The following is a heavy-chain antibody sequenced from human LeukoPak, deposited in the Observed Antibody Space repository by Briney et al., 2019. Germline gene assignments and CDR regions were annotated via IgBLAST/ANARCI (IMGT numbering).Heavy chain of an antibody. V-gene: IGHV1-69*13. CDR3: SRGNYIILTGYILRGYFDY. J-gene: IGHJ4*02. D-gene: IGHD3-9*01. Sequence: SVKVSCKASGYTFIGYYIHWVRQAPGQGLEWMGGIIPISGTPTYAQKFQGRLTITADESTSTVYMELSGLRSEDTAVYYCSRGNYIILTGYILRGYFDYWGRGTLVTVSS. CDR1: GYTFIGYY. CDR2: IIPISGTP.